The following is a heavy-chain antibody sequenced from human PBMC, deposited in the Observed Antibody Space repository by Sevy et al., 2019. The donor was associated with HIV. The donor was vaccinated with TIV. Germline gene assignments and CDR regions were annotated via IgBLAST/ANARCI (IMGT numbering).Heavy chain of an antibody. D-gene: IGHD6-19*01. V-gene: IGHV3-23*01. CDR2: ISGSGGST. J-gene: IGHJ4*02. CDR1: GFTFSSYA. CDR3: AKDSRGRSSGWYFDY. Sequence: GGSLRLSCAASGFTFSSYAMSWVRQAPGKGLEWVSAISGSGGSTYYADSVKGRFTISRDNSKNTLYLQMNSLRAEDTAVYYCAKDSRGRSSGWYFDYWGQGTLVTVSS.